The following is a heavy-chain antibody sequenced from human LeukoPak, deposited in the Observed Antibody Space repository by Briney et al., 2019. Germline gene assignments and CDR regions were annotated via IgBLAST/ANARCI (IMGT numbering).Heavy chain of an antibody. Sequence: GGSLRLSCAASGFTFSSYGMHWVRQAPGKGLEWVAFIRYDGSNKYYADSVKGRFTISRDNSKNTLYLQMNSLRAEDTAVYYCAKDNCSSTSSPIDYWGQGTLVTVSS. CDR2: IRYDGSNK. D-gene: IGHD2-2*01. V-gene: IGHV3-30*02. J-gene: IGHJ4*02. CDR3: AKDNCSSTSSPIDY. CDR1: GFTFSSYG.